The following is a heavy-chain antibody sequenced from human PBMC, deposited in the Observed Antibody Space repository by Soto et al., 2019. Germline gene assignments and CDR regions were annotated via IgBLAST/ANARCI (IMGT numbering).Heavy chain of an antibody. CDR1: KFSFSNYG. CDR3: AKDWREGYDTEAYDI. CDR2: TTYDGGHT. Sequence: QLHLVESGGGMVQPGKSLRLSCAASKFSFSNYGMHWVRQAPGKGLEWVAVTTYDGGHTYYADSVKGRFTISRDNSKNMLYLQMSSLRIDDTAVYYCAKDWREGYDTEAYDIWGQGTEVTVSS. J-gene: IGHJ3*02. D-gene: IGHD5-12*01. V-gene: IGHV3-30*18.